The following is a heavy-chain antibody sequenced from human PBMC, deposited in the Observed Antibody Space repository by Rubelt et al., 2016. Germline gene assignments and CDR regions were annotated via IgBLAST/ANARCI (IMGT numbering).Heavy chain of an antibody. CDR2: IYPGDSDT. V-gene: IGHV5-51*01. CDR1: GYSFTSYW. D-gene: IGHD6-6*01. CDR3: ASLSSSSHDAFDI. J-gene: IGHJ3*02. Sequence: EVQLVQSGAEVKKPGESLKISCKGSGYSFTSYWIGWVRQMPGKGLEWMGIIYPGDSDTRYSTSFQCQVTISADKSISTAYLQWSSLKASDTAMYYCASLSSSSHDAFDIWGQGTMVTVSS.